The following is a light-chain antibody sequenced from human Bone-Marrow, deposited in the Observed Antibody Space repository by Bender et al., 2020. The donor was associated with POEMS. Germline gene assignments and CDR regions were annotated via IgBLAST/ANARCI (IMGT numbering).Light chain of an antibody. J-gene: IGLJ3*02. CDR3: TSYAGGNNFVV. V-gene: IGLV2-8*01. CDR2: DVS. Sequence: QSALTQPASVSGSPGQSITISCTGTGSDVGGYDYVSWYQQHPGKAPKLIIYDVSERPSGVSDRFSGSKSGNTASLTVSGLQAEDEAEYYCTSYAGGNNFVVFGGGTKVAVL. CDR1: GSDVGGYDY.